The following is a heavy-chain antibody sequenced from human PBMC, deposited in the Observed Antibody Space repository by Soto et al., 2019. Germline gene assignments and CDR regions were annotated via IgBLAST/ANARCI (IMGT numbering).Heavy chain of an antibody. CDR2: IKQDGSEK. D-gene: IGHD3-3*01. J-gene: IGHJ6*02. V-gene: IGHV3-7*01. Sequence: QTGGSLRLSCAASGFTFSSYWMSWVRQAPGKGLEWVANIKQDGSEKYYVDSVKGRFTISRDNAKNSLYLQMNSLRAEDTAVYYCARDKYYDFWSGYSVYGMDVWGQGTTVTVSS. CDR3: ARDKYYDFWSGYSVYGMDV. CDR1: GFTFSSYW.